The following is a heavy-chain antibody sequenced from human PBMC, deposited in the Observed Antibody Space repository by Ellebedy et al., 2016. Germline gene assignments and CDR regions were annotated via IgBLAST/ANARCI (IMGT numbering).Heavy chain of an antibody. CDR1: GFTFSSYG. J-gene: IGHJ5*02. D-gene: IGHD3-9*01. CDR3: AGEAGLTGTQHIPDH. V-gene: IGHV3-33*01. Sequence: GGSLRLSCAASGFTFSSYGMHWVRQAPGKGLEWVAVIWYDGSNKYYADSVKGRFTISRDNSKNTLYLQMNSRRAEDTAVYYCAGEAGLTGTQHIPDHWGQGTLVTVSS. CDR2: IWYDGSNK.